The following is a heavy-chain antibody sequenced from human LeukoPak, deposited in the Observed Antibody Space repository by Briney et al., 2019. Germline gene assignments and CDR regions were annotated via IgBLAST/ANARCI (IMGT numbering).Heavy chain of an antibody. Sequence: ASVKVSCKASGYTCTSYGISWVRQAPGQGLEWMGWISAYNGNTNYAQKLQGRVTMTTDTSTSTAYMELRSLRSDDTAVYYCARDRSGYDSGDYWGQGTLVTVSS. CDR1: GYTCTSYG. V-gene: IGHV1-18*01. CDR3: ARDRSGYDSGDY. J-gene: IGHJ4*02. D-gene: IGHD5-12*01. CDR2: ISAYNGNT.